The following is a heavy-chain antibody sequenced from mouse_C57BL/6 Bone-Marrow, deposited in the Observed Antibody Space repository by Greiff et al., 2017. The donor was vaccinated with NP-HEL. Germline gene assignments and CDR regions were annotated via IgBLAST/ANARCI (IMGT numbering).Heavy chain of an antibody. CDR3: ARTVGRSAWFAY. J-gene: IGHJ3*01. CDR1: GFTFSSYA. CDR2: ISDGGSYT. Sequence: EVQLVESGGGLVKPGGSLKLSCAASGFTFSSYAMSWVRQTPEKRLEWVATISDGGSYTYYPDNVKGRFTISRDNAKNNLYLQMSHLKSEDTAMYYCARTVGRSAWFAYWGQGTLVTVSA. D-gene: IGHD4-1*01. V-gene: IGHV5-4*01.